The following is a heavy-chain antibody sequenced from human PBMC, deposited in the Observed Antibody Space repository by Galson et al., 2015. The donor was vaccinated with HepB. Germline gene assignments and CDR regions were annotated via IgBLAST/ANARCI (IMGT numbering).Heavy chain of an antibody. CDR1: GFTVSSNY. V-gene: IGHV3-53*01. CDR3: ARDLSLGLGYYGMDV. D-gene: IGHD3-16*01. CDR2: IYSGGST. J-gene: IGHJ6*02. Sequence: SLRLSCAASGFTVSSNYMSWVRQAPGKGLEWVSVIYSGGSTYYADSVKGRFTISRDNSKNTLYLQMNSLRAEDTAVYYCARDLSLGLGYYGMDVWGQGTTVTVSS.